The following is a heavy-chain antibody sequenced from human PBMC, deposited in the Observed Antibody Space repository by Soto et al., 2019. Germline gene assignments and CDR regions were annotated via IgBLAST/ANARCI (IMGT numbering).Heavy chain of an antibody. D-gene: IGHD2-21*02. V-gene: IGHV3-7*05. CDR1: GFTFSNYW. J-gene: IGHJ3*02. Sequence: ESGGGLVQPGGSLRLSCAGSGFTFSNYWMNWVRQAPGKGLEWVANIKQDGSEKNYVDSVKGRFTISRDNAKNSLYLQMNSLRVEDTAVYYCVVTTSTFGIWGQGAMVTVSS. CDR3: VVTTSTFGI. CDR2: IKQDGSEK.